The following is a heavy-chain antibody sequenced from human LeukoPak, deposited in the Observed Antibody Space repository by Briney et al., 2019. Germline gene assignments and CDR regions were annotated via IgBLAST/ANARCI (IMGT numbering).Heavy chain of an antibody. D-gene: IGHD3-10*01. CDR3: AANSADYNTLGSSYKV. CDR1: GGSISGSNYY. Sequence: SETLSLTCTVSGGSISGSNYYWAWIRQSPGEGLEWIGTISYSGTTYFNPSHMSRVSISVDTSKNHFSLKLSSVTAADTAVYYCAANSADYNTLGSSYKVWGQGTLVTVSS. CDR2: ISYSGTT. J-gene: IGHJ4*02. V-gene: IGHV4-39*02.